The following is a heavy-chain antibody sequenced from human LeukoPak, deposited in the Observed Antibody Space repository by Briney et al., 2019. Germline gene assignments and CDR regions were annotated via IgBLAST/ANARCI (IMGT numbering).Heavy chain of an antibody. CDR2: IIGSVVST. CDR1: GFTFNNYA. J-gene: IGHJ4*02. Sequence: GGSLRLSCAASGFTFNNYAMSWVRQSPGKGLEWVSTIIGSVVSTFYADSVKGRFTISRDTSKNTLYLQMNSLRAEDTAVYYCAKGAYDYVEVGYFDYWGQETLVTVSS. V-gene: IGHV3-23*01. CDR3: AKGAYDYVEVGYFDY. D-gene: IGHD5-12*01.